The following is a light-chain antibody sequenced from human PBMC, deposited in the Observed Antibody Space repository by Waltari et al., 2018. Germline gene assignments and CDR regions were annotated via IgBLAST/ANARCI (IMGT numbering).Light chain of an antibody. CDR2: AAS. Sequence: IVLTQSPGTLSLSPGERATLSCRASPYVRSNLLAWDQQKPGRAPRLLIFAASSRATGVPDRFSGSGSGTDFTLTISRLEPEDFAVYYCQQYGNSPWTFGPGTKIEIK. V-gene: IGKV3-20*01. CDR3: QQYGNSPWT. CDR1: PYVRSNL. J-gene: IGKJ1*01.